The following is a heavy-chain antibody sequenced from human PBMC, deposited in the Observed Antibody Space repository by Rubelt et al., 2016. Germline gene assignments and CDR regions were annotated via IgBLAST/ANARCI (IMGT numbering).Heavy chain of an antibody. CDR3: ARAEVVAATGWFDP. CDR1: GGSFSGYY. J-gene: IGHJ5*02. D-gene: IGHD2-15*01. Sequence: QVQLQQWGAGLLKPSETLSLTCAVYGGSFSGYYWSWIRQHPGKGLEWIGYIYYSGSTYYNPSLKGRVTISVDTSKNQFSLKLSSVTAADTAVYYCARAEVVAATGWFDPWGQGTLVTVSS. CDR2: IYYSGST. V-gene: IGHV4-34*01.